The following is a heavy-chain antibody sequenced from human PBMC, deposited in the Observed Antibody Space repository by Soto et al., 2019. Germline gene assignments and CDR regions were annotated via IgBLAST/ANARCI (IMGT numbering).Heavy chain of an antibody. CDR1: GGSISSSSYY. CDR2: IYYSGST. V-gene: IGHV4-39*01. D-gene: IGHD4-17*01. Sequence: SETLSLTCTVSGGSISSSSYYWGWIRQPPGKGLEWIGSIYYSGSTYYNPSLKSRVTISVDTSKNQFSLKLSSVTAADTAVYYCARSGDLQYYFDYWGQGTLVTVYS. J-gene: IGHJ4*02. CDR3: ARSGDLQYYFDY.